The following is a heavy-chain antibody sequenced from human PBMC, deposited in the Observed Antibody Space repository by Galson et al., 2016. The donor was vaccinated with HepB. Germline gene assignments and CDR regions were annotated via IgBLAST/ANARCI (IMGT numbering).Heavy chain of an antibody. CDR3: ARGVTGTPYFDF. CDR2: IYKSGST. V-gene: IGHV4-61*08. CDR1: GDSVSRHEFY. Sequence: SETLSLTCNVSGDSVSRHEFYWTWIRQPPGKGLEWIGSIYKSGSTKYGPSLNSRVTLTVDTSKNQFSLKLGSVTAADAAVYYCARGVTGTPYFDFWGQGALVTVSS. J-gene: IGHJ4*02. D-gene: IGHD2-21*02.